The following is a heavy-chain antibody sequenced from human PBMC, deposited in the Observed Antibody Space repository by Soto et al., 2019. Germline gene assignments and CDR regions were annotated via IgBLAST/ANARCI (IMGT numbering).Heavy chain of an antibody. J-gene: IGHJ4*02. CDR1: GFSLSTSGVG. Sequence: QITLKESGPTLVKPTQTLTLTCTFSGFSLSTSGVGVGWIRQPPGKALEWLALIYCNDDKRYSPSLKSRLTITKDTSKNQVVLTMTNMDPVDTATYYCAHRFPNGSVIQPRDVWGSYRKIPVGVLEYFDYWGQGTLVTVSS. CDR2: IYCNDDK. V-gene: IGHV2-5*01. CDR3: AHRFPNGSVIQPRDVWGSYRKIPVGVLEYFDY. D-gene: IGHD3-16*02.